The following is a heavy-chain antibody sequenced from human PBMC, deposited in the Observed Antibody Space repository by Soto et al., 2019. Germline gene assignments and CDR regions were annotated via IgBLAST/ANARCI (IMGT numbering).Heavy chain of an antibody. CDR3: ARRRLGDTSPDYYDLDV. D-gene: IGHD3-3*01. Sequence: QITLKEAGPTLVRPTQTLTLTCSFSGFSLSTTGEGVGWIRQPPGKALEWLALIHWNDDKRYNPSLRRRLTITKDTSRREVVLSLTNMDPVDTGTYYCARRRLGDTSPDYYDLDVWGQGTTVIVSS. CDR2: IHWNDDK. CDR1: GFSLSTTGEG. J-gene: IGHJ6*02. V-gene: IGHV2-5*01.